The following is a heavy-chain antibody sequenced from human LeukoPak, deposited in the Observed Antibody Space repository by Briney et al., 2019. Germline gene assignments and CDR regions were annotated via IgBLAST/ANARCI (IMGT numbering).Heavy chain of an antibody. CDR1: GFTFSSYA. D-gene: IGHD3-10*01. J-gene: IGHJ4*02. CDR2: ISGSGGST. Sequence: GGSLRLSCAASGFTFSSYAMSWVRQAPGKGLEWASAISGSGGSTYYADSVKGRFTISRDNSKNMLYLQMNSLRAEDTAVYHCAKAVGYGSGSYCDYWGQGTLVTVSS. CDR3: AKAVGYGSGSYCDY. V-gene: IGHV3-23*01.